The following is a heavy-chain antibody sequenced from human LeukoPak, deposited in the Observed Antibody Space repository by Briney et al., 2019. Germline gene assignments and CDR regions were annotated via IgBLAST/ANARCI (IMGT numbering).Heavy chain of an antibody. Sequence: GGSLRLSCAASGFTFSGSAMHWVRQASGKGLEWVGRIRSKANSYATAYAASVKGRFTISRDDSKNTAYLQMNSLKTEDTAVYYCTRHEGDCSSTSCLGGYYYYMDVWGKGTTVTVSS. CDR2: IRSKANSYAT. V-gene: IGHV3-73*01. D-gene: IGHD2-2*01. CDR1: GFTFSGSA. CDR3: TRHEGDCSSTSCLGGYYYYMDV. J-gene: IGHJ6*03.